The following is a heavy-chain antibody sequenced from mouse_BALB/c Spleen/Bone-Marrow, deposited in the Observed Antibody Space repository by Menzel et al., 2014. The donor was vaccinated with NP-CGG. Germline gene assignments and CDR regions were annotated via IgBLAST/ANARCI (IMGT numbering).Heavy chain of an antibody. D-gene: IGHD2-4*01. CDR1: GYTFTDYT. Sequence: QLQQSGAELVRPGVSVKISCKGSGYTFTDYTMHWVKQSHAKSLEWIGVISTYYGDASYNQKFKDKATMTVGKSYSTAYMELARLTSEDSAIYYCARVITTGYYGMDYWGQGPSVTASS. V-gene: IGHV1-67*01. CDR3: ARVITTGYYGMDY. CDR2: ISTYYGDA. J-gene: IGHJ4*01.